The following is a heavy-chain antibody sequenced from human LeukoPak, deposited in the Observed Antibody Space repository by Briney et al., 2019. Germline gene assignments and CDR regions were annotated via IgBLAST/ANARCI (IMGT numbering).Heavy chain of an antibody. CDR2: ISAYNGHT. CDR3: ARADLTGFHMDAFDL. J-gene: IGHJ3*01. D-gene: IGHD3-9*01. Sequence: GASVKVSCKASGYTFNSYGISWVRQAPGQGLEWMGWISAYNGHTNYAQKFQGRVTMTTDTSTSTAYMDLRSLRSDDTAVYYCARADLTGFHMDAFDLWGQGTMVTVSS. CDR1: GYTFNSYG. V-gene: IGHV1-18*01.